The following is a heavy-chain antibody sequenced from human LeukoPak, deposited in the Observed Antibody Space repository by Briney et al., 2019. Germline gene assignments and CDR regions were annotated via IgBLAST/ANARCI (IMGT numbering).Heavy chain of an antibody. CDR2: IYYIGST. J-gene: IGHJ5*02. CDR1: GGSVSSSSYY. CDR3: ARHLRYYGILMWFDP. D-gene: IGHD3-9*01. Sequence: SETLSLTCTVSGGSVSSSSYYWGWIRQPPGKGLEGIGSIYYIGSTYYNPSLNSRLTISVDTSKNPFSLKLSSVTAADTAVYYCARHLRYYGILMWFDPWGQGTLVTVSS. V-gene: IGHV4-39*01.